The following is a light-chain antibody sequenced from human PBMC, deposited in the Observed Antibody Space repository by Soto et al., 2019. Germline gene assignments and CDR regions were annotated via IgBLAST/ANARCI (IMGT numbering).Light chain of an antibody. Sequence: QSALTQPPSVSGSPGQSVTISCTGTSSDVGSYNRVSWYQQPPGTAPKLMIYEVTNRPSGVPNRFSAFKSGNTASLTISGRQDEDEEDYYCTSYTSSRTWVFGGGTKLTVL. J-gene: IGLJ3*02. CDR3: TSYTSSRTWV. CDR1: SSDVGSYNR. CDR2: EVT. V-gene: IGLV2-18*02.